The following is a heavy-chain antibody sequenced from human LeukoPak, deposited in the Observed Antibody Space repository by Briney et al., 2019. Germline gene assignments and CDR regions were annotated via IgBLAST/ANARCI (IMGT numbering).Heavy chain of an antibody. CDR3: ARIPTRAKNYYYYYMDV. Sequence: ASVKVSCKASGYTFTNYGINWVRQATGQGLEWMGWLNPNSGNTAYAQKFQGRVTITRTTSLSTAYMELSSLRSEDTAVYYCARIPTRAKNYYYYYMDVWGKGTTVTVSS. CDR2: LNPNSGNT. J-gene: IGHJ6*03. V-gene: IGHV1-8*03. CDR1: GYTFTNYG.